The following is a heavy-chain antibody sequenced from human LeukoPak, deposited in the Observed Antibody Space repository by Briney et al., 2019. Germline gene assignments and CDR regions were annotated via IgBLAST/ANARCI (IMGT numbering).Heavy chain of an antibody. Sequence: PSETLSLTCTVSDGSISSSSYYWGWIRQPPGRGLEWIGNIYCTGNTYYNPSLESRVTISVDTSKNQFSLKLSSVTAADTAVYYCAAQLWFGELCWFDPWGQGTLVTVSS. V-gene: IGHV4-39*01. CDR2: IYCTGNT. J-gene: IGHJ5*02. CDR3: AAQLWFGELCWFDP. CDR1: DGSISSSSYY. D-gene: IGHD3-10*01.